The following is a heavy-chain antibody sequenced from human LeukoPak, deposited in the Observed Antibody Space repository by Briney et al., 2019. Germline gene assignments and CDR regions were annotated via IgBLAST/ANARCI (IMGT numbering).Heavy chain of an antibody. CDR2: IYYSGST. CDR1: GVSISSYY. V-gene: IGHV4-59*01. Sequence: SETLSLTSTVAGVSISSYYWGWIRQPPGKGLEWIGYIYYSGSTNYNPSLKSRVTISVDTSKNQFSLKLSSVNAADTAVYYCARLLSGYDHCYFDYWGQGTLVTVSS. D-gene: IGHD5-12*01. J-gene: IGHJ4*02. CDR3: ARLLSGYDHCYFDY.